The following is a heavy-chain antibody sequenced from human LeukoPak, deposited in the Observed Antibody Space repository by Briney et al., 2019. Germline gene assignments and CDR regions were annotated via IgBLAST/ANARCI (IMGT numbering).Heavy chain of an antibody. Sequence: GGPLRLPCAASGFTFSSYAMSGVRQAPGRGLEWVSAISGSGGSTYYADSVKGRFTISRDNSKNTLYLQMNSLRAEDTAVYYCATGGYGFYWGQGTLVTVSS. J-gene: IGHJ4*02. D-gene: IGHD5-12*01. CDR2: ISGSGGST. V-gene: IGHV3-23*01. CDR3: ATGGYGFY. CDR1: GFTFSSYA.